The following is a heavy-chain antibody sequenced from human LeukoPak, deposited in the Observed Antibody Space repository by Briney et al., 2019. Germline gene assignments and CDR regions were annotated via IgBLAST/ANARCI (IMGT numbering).Heavy chain of an antibody. CDR2: VYHSGST. D-gene: IGHD2-21*02. V-gene: IGHV4-34*01. CDR1: GGSFSGYY. CDR3: AGAYCGGDCYSGRAFDI. J-gene: IGHJ3*02. Sequence: SETLSLTCAVYGGSFSGYYWSWVRQPPGKGLEWIGEVYHSGSTNYNPSLKSRVTISVDKSKNQFSLKLSSVTAADTAVYYCAGAYCGGDCYSGRAFDIWGQGTMVTVSS.